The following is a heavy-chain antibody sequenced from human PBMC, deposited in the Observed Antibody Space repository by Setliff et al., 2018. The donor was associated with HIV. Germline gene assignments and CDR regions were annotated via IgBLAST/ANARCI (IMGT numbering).Heavy chain of an antibody. D-gene: IGHD5-12*01. V-gene: IGHV1-18*01. CDR2: ISAYNGNT. J-gene: IGHJ3*02. CDR1: GYTFTSYG. Sequence: ASVKVSCKASGYTFTSYGISWARQAPGQGLEWMGWISAYNGNTNYAQKLQGRVTMTTDTSTSTAYMELRSLRSDDTAVYYCAREKGVATIGRDAFDIWGQGTMVTVSS. CDR3: AREKGVATIGRDAFDI.